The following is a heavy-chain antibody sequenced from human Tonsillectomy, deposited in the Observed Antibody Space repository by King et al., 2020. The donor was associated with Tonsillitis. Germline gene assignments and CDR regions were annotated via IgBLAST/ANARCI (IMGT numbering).Heavy chain of an antibody. J-gene: IGHJ4*02. Sequence: VQLVESGGGLVQPGGSLRLSCAASGFTVSSNYMSWVRQAPGKGLEWVSVIYSGGSTYYADSVKGRFTISRDNSKYTLYLQMNSLRAEDTAVYYCARAMRGYSSSWYNDYWGQGTLVTVSS. CDR3: ARAMRGYSSSWYNDY. D-gene: IGHD6-13*01. CDR1: GFTVSSNY. V-gene: IGHV3-66*01. CDR2: IYSGGST.